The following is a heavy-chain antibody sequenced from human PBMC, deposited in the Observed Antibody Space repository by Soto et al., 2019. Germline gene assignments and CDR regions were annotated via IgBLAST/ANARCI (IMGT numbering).Heavy chain of an antibody. J-gene: IGHJ6*02. CDR2: ISSSTSYI. CDR1: GFTFSSYS. CDR3: ARIIGYGYHYYGLDV. Sequence: EVQLVESGGGLVKPGGSLRLSCAASGFTFSSYSMNWVRQAPGKGLEWVSSISSSTSYIYYADSVKGRFTISRDNAKNSLYLQMNSLRAEDTAVYYCARIIGYGYHYYGLDVWGHGTTVTVSS. D-gene: IGHD5-18*01. V-gene: IGHV3-21*02.